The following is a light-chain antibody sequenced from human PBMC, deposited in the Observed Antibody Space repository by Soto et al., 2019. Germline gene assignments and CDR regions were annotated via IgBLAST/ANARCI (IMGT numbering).Light chain of an antibody. CDR1: QGISSY. V-gene: IGKV1-9*01. Sequence: IQMTQSPSSLSASVGDRVTITCRASQGISSYLAWYQQKPGKAPKLLIHTASTLQSGVPSRFSGSGSGTECTLTISSLQPEDVATYYCQQRNSYPITFGQGTRLEIK. CDR2: TAS. CDR3: QQRNSYPIT. J-gene: IGKJ5*01.